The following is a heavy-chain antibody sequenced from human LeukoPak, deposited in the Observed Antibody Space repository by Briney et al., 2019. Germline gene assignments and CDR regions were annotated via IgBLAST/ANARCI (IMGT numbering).Heavy chain of an antibody. J-gene: IGHJ6*03. D-gene: IGHD7-27*01. CDR3: ARVAGDPIYYYYYMDV. V-gene: IGHV4-34*01. CDR1: GGSFSGYY. Sequence: PSETLSLTCAVYGGSFSGYYWRWIRQSPGKGLEWIGEINDSGSTNYDPSLKSRVTISVETSKNQISLKLTSVTAADTAVYYCARVAGDPIYYYYYMDVWGKGTTVTVSS. CDR2: INDSGST.